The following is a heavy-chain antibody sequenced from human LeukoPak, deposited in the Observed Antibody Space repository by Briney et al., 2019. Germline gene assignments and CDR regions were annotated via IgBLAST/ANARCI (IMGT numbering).Heavy chain of an antibody. Sequence: ASVKVSCKASGYTFTGYYMHRVRQAPGQGLEWMGWINLNSGGTNYAQKFQGRVTMTWDTSINTAYMELSRLRSDDTAVYYCAIIVGANNWFDPWGQGALVTVSS. J-gene: IGHJ5*02. CDR3: AIIVGANNWFDP. CDR1: GYTFTGYY. D-gene: IGHD1-26*01. V-gene: IGHV1-2*02. CDR2: INLNSGGT.